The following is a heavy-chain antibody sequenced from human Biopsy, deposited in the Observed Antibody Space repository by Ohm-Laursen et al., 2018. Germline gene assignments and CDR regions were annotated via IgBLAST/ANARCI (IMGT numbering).Heavy chain of an antibody. CDR3: SRRYCSSTSCSPPFCSGFDP. V-gene: IGHV1-69*01. D-gene: IGHD2-2*01. Sequence: SVYASRKPSRGTFRSYAISWGRQAPGHGPEWMGGIIPIFETIDHAPKYQDRVTITANESTRTAYMELSSLKSEDTAGYYCSRRYCSSTSCSPPFCSGFDPWGQGTLVTVSS. CDR2: IIPIFETI. CDR1: RGTFRSYA. J-gene: IGHJ5*02.